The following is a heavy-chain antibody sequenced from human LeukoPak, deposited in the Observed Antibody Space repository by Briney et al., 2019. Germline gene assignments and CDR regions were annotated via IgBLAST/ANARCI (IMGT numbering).Heavy chain of an antibody. CDR3: ARLKNPTGPYYGMDV. Sequence: GGSLRLSCAASGFTFSSYAMSWVRQAPGKGLEWVSSVSGSGDSTYYADSVKGRFTISRDNSKNTVYLQLNSLRPEDTALYYCARLKNPTGPYYGMDVWGQGTTVTVS. CDR2: VSGSGDST. CDR1: GFTFSSYA. J-gene: IGHJ6*02. D-gene: IGHD3-10*01. V-gene: IGHV3-23*01.